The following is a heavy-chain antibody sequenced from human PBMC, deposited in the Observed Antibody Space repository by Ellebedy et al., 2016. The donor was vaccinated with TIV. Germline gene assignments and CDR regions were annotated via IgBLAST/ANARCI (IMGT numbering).Heavy chain of an antibody. CDR2: ISSSSNI. Sequence: GESLKISCAASGFTFNSYSMNWVRQSPGKGPEWVSYISSSSNIYYADSVKGRFTISRDNAKNSLYLQMNSLRDEDTAVYYCARDGAAYCGGDCSSPFDYWGQGTLVTVSS. V-gene: IGHV3-48*02. CDR3: ARDGAAYCGGDCSSPFDY. CDR1: GFTFNSYS. J-gene: IGHJ4*02. D-gene: IGHD2-21*02.